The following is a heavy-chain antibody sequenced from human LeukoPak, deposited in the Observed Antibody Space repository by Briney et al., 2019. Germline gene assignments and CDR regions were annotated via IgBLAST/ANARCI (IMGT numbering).Heavy chain of an antibody. V-gene: IGHV3-21*01. J-gene: IGHJ4*02. Sequence: GGSLRLSCTVSVFTLSTYSLNWVRQAPGKGLEWVSSIRSSSTYIYYADSVKGRFTISRDNAKNSVYLQMNSLRAEDTAVYYCARLVSGDGYNIIDYWGQGTLVTVSS. CDR3: ARLVSGDGYNIIDY. CDR2: IRSSSTYI. D-gene: IGHD5-24*01. CDR1: VFTLSTYS.